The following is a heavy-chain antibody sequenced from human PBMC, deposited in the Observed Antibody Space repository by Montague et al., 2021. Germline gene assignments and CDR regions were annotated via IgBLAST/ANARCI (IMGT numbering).Heavy chain of an antibody. CDR1: GGSFNDYY. J-gene: IGHJ4*02. D-gene: IGHD4-11*01. CDR3: ARRPRITVTCRFDL. Sequence: SETLSLTCAGSGGSFNDYYWSWIRQSPGQGLEWIGDITHNGRTNSNPSLKSRVTLSVDTSKSHFSLNLTSVAAADTAVYFCARRPRITVTCRFDLWGEGTLVTVSS. V-gene: IGHV4-34*01. CDR2: ITHNGRT.